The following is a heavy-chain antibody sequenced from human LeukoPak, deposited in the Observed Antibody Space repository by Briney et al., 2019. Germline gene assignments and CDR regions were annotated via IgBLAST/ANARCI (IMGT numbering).Heavy chain of an antibody. CDR3: ARESGNTIDY. V-gene: IGHV3-23*01. Sequence: GGSLRLSCAASGFTVSSYAMSWVRQAPGKGLEWVSAFSGSGGKTYYADSVKGRFTISRDNSKNTLYLQMNSLRAEDTAVYYCARESGNTIDYWGQGTLVTVSS. CDR1: GFTVSSYA. CDR2: FSGSGGKT. J-gene: IGHJ4*02. D-gene: IGHD1-26*01.